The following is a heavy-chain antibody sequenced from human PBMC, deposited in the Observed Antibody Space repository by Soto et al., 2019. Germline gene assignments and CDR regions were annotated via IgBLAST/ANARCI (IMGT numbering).Heavy chain of an antibody. CDR1: GGSVSSGRHY. J-gene: IGHJ5*02. CDR2: IYYSGST. V-gene: IGHV4-61*03. D-gene: IGHD3-3*01. CDR3: ARHTPYDFWSGYVGFDP. Sequence: PSETLSLTCTVSGGSVSSGRHYWSWIRQPPGTGLEWIGNIYYSGSTKYNPSLKSRVTISVDRSRNHFSLNLRSVTTADTALYYCARHTPYDFWSGYVGFDPWGQGTLVTVSS.